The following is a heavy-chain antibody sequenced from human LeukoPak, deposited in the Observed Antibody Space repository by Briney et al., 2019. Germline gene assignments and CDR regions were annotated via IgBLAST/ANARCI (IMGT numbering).Heavy chain of an antibody. V-gene: IGHV3-66*04. J-gene: IGHJ4*02. D-gene: IGHD2-21*01. CDR2: FHAGGGP. CDR3: GRRFCNSCPLDF. CDR1: GFNVTTNN. Sequence: PGGSLRLPCVGSGFNVTTNNMYWVRQAPGKGLECVSAFHAGGGPDYADSVRDRFTISRDNSKDTLYLQMNSLRAEDTAVYFCGRRFCNSCPLDFWGQGTLVTVSS.